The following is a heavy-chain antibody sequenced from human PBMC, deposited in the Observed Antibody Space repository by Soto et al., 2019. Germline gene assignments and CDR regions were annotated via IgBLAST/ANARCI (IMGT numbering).Heavy chain of an antibody. CDR3: EKRYYYENSGLWDS. CDR2: ISGSGNGT. CDR1: GFSFSSYA. D-gene: IGHD3-22*01. Sequence: EVHLLESGGGLVQPGGSLRLSCAASGFSFSSYAMSWVRQAPGKGLEWVSAISGSGNGTYYTDSVKGRFTISRDNSDNTRYLQMDSLRAEDTAVYYCEKRYYYENSGLWDSWGQGTVVTVSS. V-gene: IGHV3-23*01. J-gene: IGHJ4*02.